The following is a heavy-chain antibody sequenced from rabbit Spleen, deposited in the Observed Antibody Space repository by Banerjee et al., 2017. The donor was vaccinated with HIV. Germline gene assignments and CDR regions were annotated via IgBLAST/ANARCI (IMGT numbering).Heavy chain of an antibody. CDR3: ARAGEGGDGYLNL. V-gene: IGHV1S45*01. CDR2: INTATGKA. J-gene: IGHJ4*01. D-gene: IGHD5-1*01. Sequence: QEQLEESGGGLVKPEGSLTLTCKAPGFSFSDRDVMCWVRQAPGKGLEWIACINTATGKAVYASWAKGRFTISKTSSTTVTLQMTSLTAADTATYFCARAGEGGDGYLNLWGPGTLVTVS. CDR1: GFSFSDRDV.